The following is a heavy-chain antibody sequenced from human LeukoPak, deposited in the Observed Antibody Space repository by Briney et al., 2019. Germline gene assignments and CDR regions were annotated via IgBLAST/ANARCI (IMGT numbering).Heavy chain of an antibody. V-gene: IGHV4-30-4*01. J-gene: IGHJ6*02. Sequence: SETLSLTCTVSGGSTRSGAYYWTWIRQPPGKGLEWIGYIYHSGSTYYNPSLKSRVTISVDTSKNQFSLRLTSVTAADTAVYYCARDQYNSGWHHYGMDVWGQGTTVTVSS. CDR2: IYHSGST. D-gene: IGHD6-19*01. CDR3: ARDQYNSGWHHYGMDV. CDR1: GGSTRSGAYY.